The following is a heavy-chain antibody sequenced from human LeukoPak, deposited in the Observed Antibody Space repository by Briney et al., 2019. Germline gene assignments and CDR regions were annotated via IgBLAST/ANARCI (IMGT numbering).Heavy chain of an antibody. D-gene: IGHD6-13*01. CDR3: AGQSGSTWFPTLQY. J-gene: IGHJ1*01. V-gene: IGHV4-59*01. CDR2: IYYSGST. Sequence: PSETLSLTCTVSGGSISSYYWSWIRQPPGKGLEWIGYIYYSGSTNYNPSLKSRVTISVDTSKNQFSLKLSSVTAADTAVYYCAGQSGSTWFPTLQYWGQGTLVTVSS. CDR1: GGSISSYY.